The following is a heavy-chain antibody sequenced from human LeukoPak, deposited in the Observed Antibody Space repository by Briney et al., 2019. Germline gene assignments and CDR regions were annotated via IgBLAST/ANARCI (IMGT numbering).Heavy chain of an antibody. CDR2: IYPDDSDT. D-gene: IGHD4-23*01. V-gene: IGHV5-51*01. CDR3: ARRRWADAFDI. Sequence: GESLKISCKASGYTFSNYWIGWVRQMPGKGLEWMGIIYPDDSDTRYSPSFQGQVTISADKSINTAYLQWSSLKASDTAMYYCARRRWADAFDIWGQGTMVTVSS. J-gene: IGHJ3*02. CDR1: GYTFSNYW.